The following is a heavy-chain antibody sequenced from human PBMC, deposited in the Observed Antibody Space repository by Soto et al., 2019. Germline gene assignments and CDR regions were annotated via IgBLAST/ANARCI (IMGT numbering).Heavy chain of an antibody. D-gene: IGHD3-3*01. Sequence: SVKVSCKAPGGTFSSYAISWVRQAPGQGLEWMGGIIPIFGTANYAQKFQGRVTITADKSTSTAYMELSSLRSEDTAVYYCARDRETNDFWSGYSFDPWGQGTLVTVSS. CDR2: IIPIFGTA. J-gene: IGHJ5*02. V-gene: IGHV1-69*06. CDR1: GGTFSSYA. CDR3: ARDRETNDFWSGYSFDP.